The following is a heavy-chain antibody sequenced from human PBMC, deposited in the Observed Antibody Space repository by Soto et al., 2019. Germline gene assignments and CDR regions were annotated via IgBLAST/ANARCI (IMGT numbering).Heavy chain of an antibody. D-gene: IGHD6-13*01. J-gene: IGHJ6*02. CDR3: ARGNIAAAGIYYYGMDV. CDR1: GGTFSSYA. CDR2: TIPIFGTA. Sequence: GASVKVSCKASGGTFSSYAISWVRQAPGQGLEWMGGTIPIFGTANYAQKFQGRVTITADESTSTAYMELSSLRSEDTAVYYCARGNIAAAGIYYYGMDVWGQGTTVTVSS. V-gene: IGHV1-69*13.